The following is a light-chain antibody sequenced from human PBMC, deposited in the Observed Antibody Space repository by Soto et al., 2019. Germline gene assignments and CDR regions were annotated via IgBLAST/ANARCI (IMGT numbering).Light chain of an antibody. V-gene: IGLV2-8*01. Sequence: QSALTQPPSASGSPGQSVTISCTGTSSDVGGYNYVSWYQQHPGKAPKVMIYEVSKRPSGVPDRFSGSKSGNTASLTVSGLQAEDDADYYCSSYAGSNNLGVFGTGTKLTVL. CDR3: SSYAGSNNLGV. J-gene: IGLJ1*01. CDR1: SSDVGGYNY. CDR2: EVS.